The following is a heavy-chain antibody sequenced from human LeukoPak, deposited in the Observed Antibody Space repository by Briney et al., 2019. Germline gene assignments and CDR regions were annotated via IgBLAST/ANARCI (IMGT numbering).Heavy chain of an antibody. Sequence: GGSLRLSCAASGFTFSSYSMNWVRQAPGKGLEWVSSISSSSSYRSYAYSVKGRFTISRDNAKNSMYLQMNCLRAENTAVYYCARGLRFFEWSVYDSFDIWGQGTMVTVSS. CDR1: GFTFSSYS. D-gene: IGHD3-3*01. J-gene: IGHJ3*02. CDR3: ARGLRFFEWSVYDSFDI. CDR2: ISSSSSYR. V-gene: IGHV3-21*01.